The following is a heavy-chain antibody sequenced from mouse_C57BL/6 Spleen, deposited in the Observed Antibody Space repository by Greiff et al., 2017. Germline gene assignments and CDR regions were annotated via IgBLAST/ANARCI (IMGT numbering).Heavy chain of an antibody. CDR1: GYSFTDYN. D-gene: IGHD1-1*01. CDR2: INPNYGTT. V-gene: IGHV1-39*01. CDR3: ARGRYYGSSYDWYFDV. J-gene: IGHJ1*03. Sequence: EVQLQQSGPELVKPGASVKISCKASGYSFTDYNMNWVKQSNGKSLEWIGVINPNYGTTSYNQKFKGKATLTVDQSSSTAYMQLNSLTSEDSAVYYCARGRYYGSSYDWYFDVWGTGTTVTVSS.